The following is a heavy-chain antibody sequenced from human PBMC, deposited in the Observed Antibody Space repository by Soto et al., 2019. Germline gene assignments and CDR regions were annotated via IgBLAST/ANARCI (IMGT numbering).Heavy chain of an antibody. D-gene: IGHD3-22*01. CDR3: AKSSGGSYRAFDY. Sequence: VASVKVSCKASGYTFTNYDINWVRQAPGQGLEWMGWMNPNSGHTGFARKFQGRVTMTKSTAIRTAYMELSSLKSEDTAVYYCAKSSGGSYRAFDYWGQGTLVTVSS. CDR2: MNPNSGHT. CDR1: GYTFTNYD. V-gene: IGHV1-8*01. J-gene: IGHJ4*02.